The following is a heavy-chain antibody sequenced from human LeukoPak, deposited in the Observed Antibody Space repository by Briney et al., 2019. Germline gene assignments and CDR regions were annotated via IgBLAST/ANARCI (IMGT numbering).Heavy chain of an antibody. J-gene: IGHJ4*02. CDR2: INPSGGST. CDR3: ARDIGRDGYNDY. CDR1: GYTFTSYY. V-gene: IGHV1-46*01. Sequence: ASVKVSCKASGYTFTSYYMHWVRQAPGQGLEWMGIINPSGGSTSYAQKFQGRVTMTRDMSTSTVYMELSSLGSEDTAVYYCARDIGRDGYNDYWGQGTLVTVSS. D-gene: IGHD5-24*01.